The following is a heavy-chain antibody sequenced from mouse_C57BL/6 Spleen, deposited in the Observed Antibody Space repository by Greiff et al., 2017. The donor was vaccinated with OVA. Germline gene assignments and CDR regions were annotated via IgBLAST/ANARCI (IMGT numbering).Heavy chain of an antibody. D-gene: IGHD2-12*01. CDR2: IHPSDSDT. Sequence: VQLQQPGAELVKPGASVKVSCKASGYTFTSYWMHWVKQRPGQGLEWIGRIHPSDSDTNYNQKFKGKATLTVDTSSSTAYMQLSSLTSEDSAVYYGAIQRYSYYVDWWGQGTTLTVSA. V-gene: IGHV1-74*01. J-gene: IGHJ2*01. CDR3: AIQRYSYYVDW. CDR1: GYTFTSYW.